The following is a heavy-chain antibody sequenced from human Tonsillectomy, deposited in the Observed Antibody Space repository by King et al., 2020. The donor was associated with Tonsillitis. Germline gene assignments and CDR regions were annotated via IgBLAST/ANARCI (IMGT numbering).Heavy chain of an antibody. CDR2: ISSSSSYT. V-gene: IGHV3-11*05. Sequence: VQLVESGGGLVKPGVSLRLSCAASGFTFSDYYMSWIRQAPGKGLEWVSYISSSSSYTNYADSVKGRFTISRDNAKNSLYLQMSSLRAEDTAVYYCARGDQQLDYFDYWGQGTLVTVSS. CDR1: GFTFSDYY. D-gene: IGHD6-13*01. J-gene: IGHJ4*02. CDR3: ARGDQQLDYFDY.